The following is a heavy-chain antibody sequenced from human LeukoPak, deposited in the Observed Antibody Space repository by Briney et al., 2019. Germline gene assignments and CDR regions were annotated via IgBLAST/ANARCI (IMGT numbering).Heavy chain of an antibody. CDR1: GFTFSSYA. CDR2: ISGSGRST. CDR3: VKDSEALRYFDWPPGA. V-gene: IGHV3-23*01. J-gene: IGHJ5*02. D-gene: IGHD3-9*01. Sequence: GGSLRLSCAASGFTFSSYAMSWVRQAPGKGLEWVSAISGSGRSTYYADSVKGRFTISRDNSKNTLYLQMNSLRAEDTAVYYCVKDSEALRYFDWPPGAWGQGTLVTVSS.